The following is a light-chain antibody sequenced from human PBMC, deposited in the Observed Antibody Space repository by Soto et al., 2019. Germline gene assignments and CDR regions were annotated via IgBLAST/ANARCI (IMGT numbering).Light chain of an antibody. CDR1: STDIGRYNY. Sequence: QSALTQPASVSGSPGQSITISCTGTSTDIGRYNYVSWYQHHPGKAPKLIIYDVTTRPSGISNRFSGSKSGNTASLTISGLQAEDEADYYCCSYTSSSTLVVFGGGTKLTVL. J-gene: IGLJ2*01. CDR2: DVT. V-gene: IGLV2-14*03. CDR3: CSYTSSSTLVV.